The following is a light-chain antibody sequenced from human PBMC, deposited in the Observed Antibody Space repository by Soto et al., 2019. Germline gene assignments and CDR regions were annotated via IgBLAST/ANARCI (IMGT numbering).Light chain of an antibody. CDR1: QSVSSNY. CDR2: GAS. Sequence: EIVLARSPGTLSLSPGERATLSCSASQSVSSNYLACYQQKPGQAPRLLIYGASTRATGIPDRSSGSGSGTDFTLTISRLEPEDFAVYYCQQYDSSPRTFGQGTKVDIK. J-gene: IGKJ1*01. CDR3: QQYDSSPRT. V-gene: IGKV3-20*01.